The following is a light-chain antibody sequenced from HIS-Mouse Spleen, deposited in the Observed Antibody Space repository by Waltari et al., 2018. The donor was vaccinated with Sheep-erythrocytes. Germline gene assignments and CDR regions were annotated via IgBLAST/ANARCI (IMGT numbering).Light chain of an antibody. CDR1: SSDVGSYNL. V-gene: IGLV2-23*01. Sequence: QSALTQPASVSGSPGQSITISCTGTSSDVGSYNLVSRYQQHPGKDPKLMIYEGSKRPSGVSNRFSGSKSGNTASLTISGLQAEDEADYYCCSYAGSSTLVFGGGTKLTVL. CDR2: EGS. J-gene: IGLJ2*01. CDR3: CSYAGSSTLV.